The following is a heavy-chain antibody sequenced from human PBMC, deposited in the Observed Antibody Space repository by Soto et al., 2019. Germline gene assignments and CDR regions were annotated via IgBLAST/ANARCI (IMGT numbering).Heavy chain of an antibody. CDR3: ARDSRDYYGMDV. Sequence: SETLSLTCAVYGGSFSYYYWTWIRQPPGKGLEWIGEINHSGSTNYNPSLKSRVTISLDTSKNQFSLKLSSVTAADTAVYYCARDSRDYYGMDVWGQGTTVTVSS. J-gene: IGHJ6*02. D-gene: IGHD2-15*01. CDR2: INHSGST. V-gene: IGHV4-34*01. CDR1: GGSFSYYY.